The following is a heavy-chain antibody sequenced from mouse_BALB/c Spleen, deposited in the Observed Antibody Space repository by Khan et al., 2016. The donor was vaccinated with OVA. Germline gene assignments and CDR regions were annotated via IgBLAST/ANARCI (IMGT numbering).Heavy chain of an antibody. CDR1: GYSITSGYG. CDR2: ISYSGST. Sequence: EVQLQESGPGLVKPSQSLSLTCTVTGYSITSGYGWNWIRQFPGNKLEWMGSISYSGSTKYNPSLKSRISITRDTSKNQFLLQLNSVTTEDTATYYYARTARIKYWGQGTTLTVSS. V-gene: IGHV3-2*02. CDR3: ARTARIKY. D-gene: IGHD1-2*01. J-gene: IGHJ2*01.